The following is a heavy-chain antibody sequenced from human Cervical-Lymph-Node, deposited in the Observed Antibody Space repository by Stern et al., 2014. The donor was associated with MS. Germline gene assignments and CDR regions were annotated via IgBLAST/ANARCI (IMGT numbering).Heavy chain of an antibody. D-gene: IGHD4-17*01. V-gene: IGHV1-24*01. CDR1: GYTLTELS. J-gene: IGHJ3*02. Sequence: QVQLVQSGAEVKKPGASVKVSCKVSGYTLTELSMHWVRQAPGKGLEWMGGFDPEDGETIYAQKFQGRVTMTEDTSTDTAYRERSSLRSEDPAVYSGATEYLTMTTGPTRDLSPGAFDIGGQGTMVTVSS. CDR2: FDPEDGET. CDR3: ATEYLTMTTGPTRDLSPGAFDI.